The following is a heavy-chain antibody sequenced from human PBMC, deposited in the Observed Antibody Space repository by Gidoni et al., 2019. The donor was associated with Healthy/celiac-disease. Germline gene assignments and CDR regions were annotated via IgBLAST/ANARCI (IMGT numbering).Heavy chain of an antibody. CDR3: ARGDTTTRSHYSYGMDV. D-gene: IGHD4-17*01. Sequence: QVPLVPSGAEVKKPGPSVKVSCKASGSPFTCYYMHWVRQSPGQGLEGMGWINPHSGGTNYAQKLQGWVTMTRDTSISTAYMELSRLRSDDTAVYYCARGDTTTRSHYSYGMDVWGQGTTVTVSS. CDR1: GSPFTCYY. V-gene: IGHV1-2*04. CDR2: INPHSGGT. J-gene: IGHJ6*02.